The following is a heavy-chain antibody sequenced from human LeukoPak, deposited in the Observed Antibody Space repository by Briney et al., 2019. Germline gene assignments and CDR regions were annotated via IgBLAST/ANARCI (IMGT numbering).Heavy chain of an antibody. CDR1: GFTFDDYA. V-gene: IGHV3-9*01. J-gene: IGHJ4*02. Sequence: GRSLRLSCAASGFTFDDYAMHWVRQAPGKGPEWVSGISWNSGSIGYADSVKGRFTISRDNAKNSLYLQMNSLRAEDTAVYYCARAKGYSGYDCGYWGQGTLVTVSS. CDR2: ISWNSGSI. CDR3: ARAKGYSGYDCGY. D-gene: IGHD5-12*01.